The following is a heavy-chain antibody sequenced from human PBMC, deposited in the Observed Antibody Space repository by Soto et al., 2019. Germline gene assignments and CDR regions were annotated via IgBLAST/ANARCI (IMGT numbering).Heavy chain of an antibody. D-gene: IGHD6-13*01. Sequence: ASVKVSCKASGYTFTSYGISWVRQAPGQGLEWMGWISAYNGNTNYAQKLQGRVTMTTDTSTSTAYMELRSLRSDDTAVYYCATSIRRDSSSWAGNPEYYYYYGMDVWGQGTTVTVSS. V-gene: IGHV1-18*04. CDR2: ISAYNGNT. CDR1: GYTFTSYG. CDR3: ATSIRRDSSSWAGNPEYYYYYGMDV. J-gene: IGHJ6*02.